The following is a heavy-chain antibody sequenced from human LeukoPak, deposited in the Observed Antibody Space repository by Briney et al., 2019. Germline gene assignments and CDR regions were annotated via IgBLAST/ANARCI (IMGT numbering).Heavy chain of an antibody. CDR3: ARNNGMDV. J-gene: IGHJ6*02. V-gene: IGHV3-7*03. Sequence: PEWVANVNRDGSETYYLDSVKGRFTISKDNARNSLYLQVNSLRAEDTALYHCARNNGMDVWGQGTTVIVSS. CDR2: VNRDGSET.